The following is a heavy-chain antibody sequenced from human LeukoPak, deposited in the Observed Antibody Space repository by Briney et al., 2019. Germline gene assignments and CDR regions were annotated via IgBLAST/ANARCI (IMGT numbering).Heavy chain of an antibody. J-gene: IGHJ4*02. CDR2: ISSSGRII. V-gene: IGHV3-48*03. CDR1: GFTFSSYE. Sequence: GGSLRLSCAASGFTFSSYEMNWVRQAPGKGLEWVSDISSSGRIIYYADSVKGRFTISRDNTKNSLYLQMNSLRAEDTAVYYCARVSRYANDYWGQGTLVTVSS. D-gene: IGHD2-2*01. CDR3: ARVSRYANDY.